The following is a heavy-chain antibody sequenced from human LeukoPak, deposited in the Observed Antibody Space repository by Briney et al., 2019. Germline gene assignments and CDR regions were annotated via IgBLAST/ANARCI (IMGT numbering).Heavy chain of an antibody. J-gene: IGHJ4*02. V-gene: IGHV3-23*01. CDR1: GFTFRSYA. CDR3: AKRSCSGGSCNFDY. Sequence: PGGSLRLSCAASGFTFRSYAMLWVRQAPGKGLEWVSLISDSGSSTYYPDSVKGRFTISRDNSKNTLYLQENSLRAEGTAVYYCAKRSCSGGSCNFDYWGQGTLVTVSS. D-gene: IGHD2-15*01. CDR2: ISDSGSST.